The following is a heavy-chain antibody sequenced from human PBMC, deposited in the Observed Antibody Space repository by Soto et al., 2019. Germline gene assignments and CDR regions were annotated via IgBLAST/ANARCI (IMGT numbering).Heavy chain of an antibody. Sequence: ASVKVSCKVSGYTLTELSMHWVRQAPGKGLEWMGGFDPEDGETIYAQKFQGRVTMTEDTSTDTAYMELSSLRSEDTAVYYRATERGYSGYDLTIPEGYFDYRGQRTLVTVSS. D-gene: IGHD5-12*01. CDR1: GYTLTELS. CDR2: FDPEDGET. J-gene: IGHJ4*02. V-gene: IGHV1-24*01. CDR3: ATERGYSGYDLTIPEGYFDY.